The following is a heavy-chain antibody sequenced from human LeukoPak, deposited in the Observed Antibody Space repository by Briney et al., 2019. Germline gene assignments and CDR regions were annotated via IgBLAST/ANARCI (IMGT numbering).Heavy chain of an antibody. J-gene: IGHJ4*02. D-gene: IGHD3-10*01. V-gene: IGHV4-59*01. CDR2: LYYSGDT. CDR1: GGSFSTYY. Sequence: SETLSLTCAVYGGSFSTYYWSWIRQPPGKGLEWIGYLYYSGDTNYNPSLKSRVTISVDTSKNQFSLKLRSVTAADTAVYYCASDYYGSGSYSFWGQGTLVTVSS. CDR3: ASDYYGSGSYSF.